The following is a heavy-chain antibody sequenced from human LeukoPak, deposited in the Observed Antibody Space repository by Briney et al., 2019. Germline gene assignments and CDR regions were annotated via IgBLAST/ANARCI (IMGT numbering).Heavy chain of an antibody. CDR2: IKQDGSEK. D-gene: IGHD5/OR15-5a*01. J-gene: IGHJ3*02. CDR3: ARVVSFDAFDI. V-gene: IGHV3-7*01. Sequence: PGGSLRLSCAASGFTFSSYWMSWVRQAPGKGLEWVANIKQDGSEKYYVDSVKGRFTISRDNAKNSLYLQMNSLRAEDMAVYYCARVVSFDAFDIWGQGTMVTVSS. CDR1: GFTFSSYW.